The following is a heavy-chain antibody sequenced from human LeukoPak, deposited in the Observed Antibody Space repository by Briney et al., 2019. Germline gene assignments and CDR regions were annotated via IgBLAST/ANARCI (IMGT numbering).Heavy chain of an antibody. D-gene: IGHD4-11*01. Sequence: SETLSLTCTVSGGSISSHYWSWIRQPPGKGLEWIGYIYYSGSTNYNPSLKSRVTISVDTSKNQFSLKLSSVTAADTAVYYCARVRSTTIDYWGQGTLVTVSS. CDR1: GGSISSHY. V-gene: IGHV4-59*11. J-gene: IGHJ4*02. CDR3: ARVRSTTIDY. CDR2: IYYSGST.